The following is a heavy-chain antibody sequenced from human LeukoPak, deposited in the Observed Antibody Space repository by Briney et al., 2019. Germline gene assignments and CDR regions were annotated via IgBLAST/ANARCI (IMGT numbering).Heavy chain of an antibody. CDR3: AAAAAGTDEFDY. CDR2: IYTSGST. CDR1: GGSISSGSYY. V-gene: IGHV4-61*02. D-gene: IGHD6-13*01. Sequence: SETLSLTCTVSGGSISSGSYYWSWIRQPAGKGLEWIGRIYTSGSTNYNPSLKSRVTISVGTSKNQFSLKLSSVTAADTAVYYCAAAAAGTDEFDYWGQGTLVTVSS. J-gene: IGHJ4*02.